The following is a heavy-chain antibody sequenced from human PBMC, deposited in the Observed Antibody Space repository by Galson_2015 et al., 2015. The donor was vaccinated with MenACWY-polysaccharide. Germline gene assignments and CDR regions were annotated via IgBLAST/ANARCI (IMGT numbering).Heavy chain of an antibody. CDR2: ISYDGSDK. Sequence: SLRLSCAASGFTFSSYGMHWVRQAPGKGLEWVAVISYDGSDKYYADSVKGRFTISRDISKNTLYLQMNSLRTEDTAVYYCARDYSNHFDYSDHGTLVTVSS. CDR3: ARDYSNHFDY. J-gene: IGHJ4*01. V-gene: IGHV3-30*03. D-gene: IGHD4-11*01. CDR1: GFTFSSYG.